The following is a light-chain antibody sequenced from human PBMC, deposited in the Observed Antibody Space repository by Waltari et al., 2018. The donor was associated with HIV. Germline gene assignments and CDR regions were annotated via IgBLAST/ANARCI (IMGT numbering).Light chain of an antibody. Sequence: QSALTQPRPASGSPGQSVTISCTGTSSDVGGYNYVPWYQQHPGKAPKLMIYDVSKRPSGVPDRFSGSKSGNTASLTISGLQAEDEADYYCCSYAGSYTLVFGGGTKLTVL. J-gene: IGLJ2*01. CDR2: DVS. CDR3: CSYAGSYTLV. CDR1: SSDVGGYNY. V-gene: IGLV2-11*01.